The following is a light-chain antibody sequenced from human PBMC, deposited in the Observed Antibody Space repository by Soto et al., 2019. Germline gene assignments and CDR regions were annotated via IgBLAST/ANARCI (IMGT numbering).Light chain of an antibody. CDR3: QQRSNWLWT. J-gene: IGKJ1*01. Sequence: EIVLTHSPATLSLSPGERATLSCRASQSVSSYLAWYQQKPGQAPRLLIYDASNRATGIPARFSGSGSGTDITLTISSLEPEDFAVYYCQQRSNWLWTFGQGTKVDIK. V-gene: IGKV3-11*01. CDR2: DAS. CDR1: QSVSSY.